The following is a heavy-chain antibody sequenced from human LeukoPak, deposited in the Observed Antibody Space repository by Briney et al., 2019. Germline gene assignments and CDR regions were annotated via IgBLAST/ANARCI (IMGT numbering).Heavy chain of an antibody. CDR2: ISWNSGSK. CDR3: AKGPRGYSLVPTYFDY. D-gene: IGHD5-18*01. Sequence: GRCLRLSCAASGFTFDDYAIHWVRQAPGKGLEWVSGISWNSGSKGYADSVKGRFTISRDNAKNSLYLQMNSLRAEDTALYYCAKGPRGYSLVPTYFDYWGQGTLVTVSS. CDR1: GFTFDDYA. J-gene: IGHJ4*02. V-gene: IGHV3-9*01.